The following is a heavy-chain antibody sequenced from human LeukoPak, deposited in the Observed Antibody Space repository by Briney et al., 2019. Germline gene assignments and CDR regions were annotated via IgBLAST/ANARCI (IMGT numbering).Heavy chain of an antibody. J-gene: IGHJ4*02. D-gene: IGHD4-23*01. Sequence: ASVKVSCKASGYTFTSYGISWVRQAPGQGLEWMGWISAYNGNTNYAQKLQGRVTMTTGTSTSTAYMELRSLRSDDTAVYYCARVAYGGNYFDYWGQGTLVTVSS. V-gene: IGHV1-18*01. CDR1: GYTFTSYG. CDR2: ISAYNGNT. CDR3: ARVAYGGNYFDY.